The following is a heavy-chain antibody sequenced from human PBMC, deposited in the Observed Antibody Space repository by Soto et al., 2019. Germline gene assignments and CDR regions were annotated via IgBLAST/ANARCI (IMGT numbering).Heavy chain of an antibody. J-gene: IGHJ4*02. D-gene: IGHD4-17*01. CDR3: ARAGGTTVTGLWHFDS. Sequence: QVKLVESGGGVVQPGRSLRLSCAASGFTFNNYGMHWVRQAPGKGLEWVAFSSYDGTQKYYADSVKGRFIISRDNSKKTLYLEMNSLRAEDTAVYYCARAGGTTVTGLWHFDSWGQGTLVTVSS. CDR1: GFTFNNYG. CDR2: SSYDGTQK. V-gene: IGHV3-30*03.